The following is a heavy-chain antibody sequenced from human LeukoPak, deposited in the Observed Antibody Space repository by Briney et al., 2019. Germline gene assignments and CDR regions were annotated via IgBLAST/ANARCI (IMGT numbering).Heavy chain of an antibody. V-gene: IGHV1-69*04. Sequence: GASVKVSCKASGGTFSSYAISWVRQAPGQGLEWTGRIIPILGIANYAQKFQGRVTITADKSTSTAYMELSSLISEDTAVYYCARGPSMVRGVIRFDYWGQGTLVTVSS. J-gene: IGHJ4*02. CDR2: IIPILGIA. CDR3: ARGPSMVRGVIRFDY. D-gene: IGHD3-10*01. CDR1: GGTFSSYA.